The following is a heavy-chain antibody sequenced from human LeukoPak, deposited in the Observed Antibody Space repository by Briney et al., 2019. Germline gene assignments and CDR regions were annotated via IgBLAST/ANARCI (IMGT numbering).Heavy chain of an antibody. CDR3: ARGLAARLRRGSGWFEP. J-gene: IGHJ5*02. CDR1: GGSISSYY. V-gene: IGHV4-59*01. CDR2: IYYSGST. D-gene: IGHD6-6*01. Sequence: NPSETLSLTCTVSGGSISSYYWSWIRQPPGKGLEWIGYIYYSGSTNYNPSLKSRVTISVDTSKNQFSLKLSSVTAADTAVYYCARGLAARLRRGSGWFEPWGQGTLVTASS.